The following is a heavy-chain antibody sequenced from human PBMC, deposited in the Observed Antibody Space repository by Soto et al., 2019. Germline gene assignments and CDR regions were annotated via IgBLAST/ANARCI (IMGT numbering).Heavy chain of an antibody. CDR2: INSGSSSI. V-gene: IGHV3-48*04. Sequence: GGSLRLSCASSGFIFSGYSMNWVRQAPGKGLEWISYINSGSSSIYYADSVKGRFTISRDNAKNSLYLQMNSLRAEDTAVYYCARENPYYYYYYMDVWGKGTTVTVSS. CDR1: GFIFSGYS. CDR3: ARENPYYYYYYMDV. J-gene: IGHJ6*03.